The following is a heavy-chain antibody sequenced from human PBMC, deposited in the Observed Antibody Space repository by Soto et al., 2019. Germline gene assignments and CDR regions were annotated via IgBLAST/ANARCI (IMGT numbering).Heavy chain of an antibody. CDR3: ARGRPQRWLQYRYFDY. V-gene: IGHV4-34*01. CDR1: GGSFSGYY. J-gene: IGHJ4*02. CDR2: INHSGST. Sequence: LSLTCAVYGGSFSGYYWSWIRQPPGKGLEWIGEINHSGSTNYNPSLKSRVTISVDTSKNQFSLKLSSVTAADTAVYYCARGRPQRWLQYRYFDYWRQGTLVTVS. D-gene: IGHD5-12*01.